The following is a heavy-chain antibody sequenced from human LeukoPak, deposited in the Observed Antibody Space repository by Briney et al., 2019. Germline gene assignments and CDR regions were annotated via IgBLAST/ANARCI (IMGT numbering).Heavy chain of an antibody. J-gene: IGHJ6*02. CDR2: ITPIFGTA. CDR3: ARPGYYYGMDV. V-gene: IGHV1-69*13. CDR1: GGTFSSYA. Sequence: SLKVSCQASGGTFSSYAISWVRQAPGQGLEWMGGITPIFGTANYAQKFQGRVTITADESTSTAYMELSSLRSEDTAVYYCARPGYYYGMDVWGQGTTVAVSS.